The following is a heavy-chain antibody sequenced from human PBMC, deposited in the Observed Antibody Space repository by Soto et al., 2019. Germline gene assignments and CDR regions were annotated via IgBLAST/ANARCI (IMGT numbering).Heavy chain of an antibody. CDR1: GFTFSSYG. CDR2: ISYDRSNK. CDR3: AKTLAVRELVSPLDY. Sequence: SGGSLRLSCAASGFTFSSYGMHWVRQAPGKGLEWVAVISYDRSNKFYADSVKGRFTISRDNSKNTLYLQMSSLRAEDTAVYYCAKTLAVRELVSPLDYWGQGTLVTVSS. J-gene: IGHJ4*02. D-gene: IGHD6-6*01. V-gene: IGHV3-30*18.